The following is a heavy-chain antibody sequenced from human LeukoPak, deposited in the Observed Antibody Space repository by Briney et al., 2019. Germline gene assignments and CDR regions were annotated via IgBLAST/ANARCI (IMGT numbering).Heavy chain of an antibody. CDR2: INTNTGNP. J-gene: IGHJ4*02. CDR1: GYTFTNYT. Sequence: ASVKVSCKASGYTFTNYTMNWVRQAPGQGLEWMGWINTNTGNPTYAQGFTGRFVFSLDTSVSTAYLQISSLKAEDTAVYYCAREITADDSSGYAVYWGQGTLVTVSS. CDR3: AREITADDSSGYAVY. D-gene: IGHD3-22*01. V-gene: IGHV7-4-1*02.